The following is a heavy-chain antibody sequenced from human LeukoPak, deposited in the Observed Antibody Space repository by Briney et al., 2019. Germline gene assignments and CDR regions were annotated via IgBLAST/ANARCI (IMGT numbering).Heavy chain of an antibody. CDR3: AKDGKSYFDWLYGVDY. D-gene: IGHD3-9*01. V-gene: IGHV3-30*18. CDR1: GFTFSSYG. CDR2: ISYDGSNK. J-gene: IGHJ4*02. Sequence: PGGSLRLSCAASGFTFSSYGMHWVRQAPGKGLEWVAVISYDGSNKYYADSVKGRFTISRDNSKNTLYLQMNSLRAEDTAVYYCAKDGKSYFDWLYGVDYWGQGTLVTASS.